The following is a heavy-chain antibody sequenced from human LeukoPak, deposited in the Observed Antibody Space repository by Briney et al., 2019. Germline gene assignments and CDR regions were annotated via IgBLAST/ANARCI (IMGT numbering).Heavy chain of an antibody. CDR2: ISAYNGNT. V-gene: IGHV1-18*04. D-gene: IGHD3-10*01. Sequence: ASVKVSCKASGYTFTGYYMHWVRQAPGQGLEWMGWISAYNGNTNYAQKLQGRVTMTTDTSTSTAYMELRSLRSDDTAVYYCARGSSAPGGDYYYGMDVWGQGTTVTVSS. CDR3: ARGSSAPGGDYYYGMDV. CDR1: GYTFTGYY. J-gene: IGHJ6*02.